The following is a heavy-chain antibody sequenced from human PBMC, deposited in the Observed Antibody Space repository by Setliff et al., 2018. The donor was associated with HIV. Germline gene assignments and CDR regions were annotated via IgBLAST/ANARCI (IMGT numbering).Heavy chain of an antibody. V-gene: IGHV1-2*06. J-gene: IGHJ3*01. D-gene: IGHD1-26*01. Sequence: ASVKVSCKASRYTFTDYFLHWVRQAPGQGLEWMGRINPSSAAANYAQKFQGRVTMTRDTSISTAYMDLRRLTSDDTAVYYCARGGGGPSGFDVWGQGTMVTVS. CDR2: INPSSAAA. CDR1: RYTFTDYF. CDR3: ARGGGGPSGFDV.